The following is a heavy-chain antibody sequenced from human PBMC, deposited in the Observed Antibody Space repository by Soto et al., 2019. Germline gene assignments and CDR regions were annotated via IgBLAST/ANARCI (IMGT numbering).Heavy chain of an antibody. CDR3: AKDRLLMITFGGVVASDAFDM. Sequence: GGSLRLSCAASGFTFSSYAMSWVRQAPGKGLEWVSAISGSGGSTYYADSVRGRFTISRDNSKNTLYLQMNSLRAEDTALYYWAKDRLLMITFGGVVASDAFDMWGQGTMVTVSS. D-gene: IGHD3-16*02. CDR1: GFTFSSYA. V-gene: IGHV3-23*01. J-gene: IGHJ3*02. CDR2: ISGSGGST.